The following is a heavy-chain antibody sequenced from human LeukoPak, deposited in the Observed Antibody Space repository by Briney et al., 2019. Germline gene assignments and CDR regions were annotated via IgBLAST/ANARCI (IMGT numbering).Heavy chain of an antibody. Sequence: PSETLSLTCSVSGGSIGHFYWSWIRQPPGRGLERIGNVYHSGDTKYSPSLQSRVTILVDTSQNQISLDLRSVTAADTALYYCARDDGYSTFDFWGLGTLVTVSS. CDR2: VYHSGDT. V-gene: IGHV4-59*01. J-gene: IGHJ4*02. CDR1: GGSIGHFY. D-gene: IGHD5-24*01. CDR3: ARDDGYSTFDF.